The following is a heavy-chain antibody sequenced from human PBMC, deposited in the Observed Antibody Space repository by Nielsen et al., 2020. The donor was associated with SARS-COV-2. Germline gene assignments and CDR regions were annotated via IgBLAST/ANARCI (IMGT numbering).Heavy chain of an antibody. V-gene: IGHV3-30-3*01. Sequence: GGSLRLSCAASGFTFSNYNMHWVRQAPGKGLEWVTVISYDGSNKYYADSLKGRVTISRDNSNNTLCLQMNSLRAEDTAVYYCARDSCTGGSCFDYWGQGTLVTVSS. D-gene: IGHD2-15*01. J-gene: IGHJ4*02. CDR2: ISYDGSNK. CDR3: ARDSCTGGSCFDY. CDR1: GFTFSNYN.